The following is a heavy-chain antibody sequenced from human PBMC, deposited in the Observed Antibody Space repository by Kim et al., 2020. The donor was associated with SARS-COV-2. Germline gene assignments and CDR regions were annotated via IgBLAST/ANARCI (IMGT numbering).Heavy chain of an antibody. V-gene: IGHV4-34*01. CDR3: ARLFIHSRYVGTY. Sequence: YNPSPKSRVTLSVDTSKNQFSLKLSSVTAADTAGYYCARLFIHSRYVGTYWGQGTLVTVSS. J-gene: IGHJ4*02. D-gene: IGHD6-13*01.